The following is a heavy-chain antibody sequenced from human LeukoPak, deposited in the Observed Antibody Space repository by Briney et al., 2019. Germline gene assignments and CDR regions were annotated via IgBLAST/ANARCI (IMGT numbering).Heavy chain of an antibody. CDR3: ARTRYFDWAPLDY. D-gene: IGHD3-9*01. Sequence: PSETLSLTCTASGGSISSSSYYWGWIRQPPGKGLEWIGSIYYSGSTYYNPPLKSRVTISVDTSKNQFSLKLSSVTAADTAVYYCARTRYFDWAPLDYWGQGTLVTVSS. V-gene: IGHV4-39*07. J-gene: IGHJ4*02. CDR2: IYYSGST. CDR1: GGSISSSSYY.